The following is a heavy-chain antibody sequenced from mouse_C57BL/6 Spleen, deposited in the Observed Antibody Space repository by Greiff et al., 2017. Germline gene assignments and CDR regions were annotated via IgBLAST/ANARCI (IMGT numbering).Heavy chain of an antibody. CDR1: GYSITSGYY. Sequence: EVKVEESGPGLVKPSQSLSLTCSVTGYSITSGYYWNWIRQFPGNKLEWMGYISYDGSNNYNPSLKNRISITRDTSKNQFFLKLNSVTTEDTATYYCARGYDDGYYAMDYWGQGTSVTVSS. D-gene: IGHD2-12*01. J-gene: IGHJ4*01. CDR3: ARGYDDGYYAMDY. V-gene: IGHV3-6*01. CDR2: ISYDGSN.